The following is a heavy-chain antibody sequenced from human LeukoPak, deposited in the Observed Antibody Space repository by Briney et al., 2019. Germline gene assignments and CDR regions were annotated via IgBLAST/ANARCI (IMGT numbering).Heavy chain of an antibody. Sequence: PSETLSLTCTVSGGSISNYYWNWIRQPPGKGLEWIGHIYHSGSTNYSPSLTSRVTMSVDRSKNQFSLKLSSVTAADTALYYCARKGDRGSAGFFDYWGQGTLVTVSS. CDR1: GGSISNYY. V-gene: IGHV4-59*01. CDR2: IYHSGST. D-gene: IGHD1-26*01. CDR3: ARKGDRGSAGFFDY. J-gene: IGHJ4*02.